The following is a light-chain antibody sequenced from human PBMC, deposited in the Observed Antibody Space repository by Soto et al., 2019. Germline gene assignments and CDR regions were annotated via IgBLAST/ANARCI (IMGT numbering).Light chain of an antibody. J-gene: IGLJ1*01. Sequence: QSVLTQPPSASGTPGQRVIISCSGGISNIGRNPVNWYQKFPGTAPKLLISLNTQRPSGVPDRFSGSKSGTSASLAISGLRSEDEADYYCAAWDDHVYVFGTGTKVTVL. CDR1: ISNIGRNP. CDR2: LNT. V-gene: IGLV1-44*01. CDR3: AAWDDHVYV.